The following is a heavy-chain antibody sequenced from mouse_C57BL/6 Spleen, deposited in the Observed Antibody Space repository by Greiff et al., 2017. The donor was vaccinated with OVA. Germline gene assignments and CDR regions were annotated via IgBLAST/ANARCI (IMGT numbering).Heavy chain of an antibody. CDR3: ARERFYGSIYYYAMDY. J-gene: IGHJ4*01. D-gene: IGHD1-1*01. Sequence: VQLQESGPELVKPGASVKISCKASGYAFSSSWMNWVKQRPGKGLEWIGRIYPGDGDTNYNGKFKGKATLTADKSSSTAYMQLSSLTSEDSAVYFCARERFYGSIYYYAMDYWGQGTSVTVSS. V-gene: IGHV1-82*01. CDR2: IYPGDGDT. CDR1: GYAFSSSW.